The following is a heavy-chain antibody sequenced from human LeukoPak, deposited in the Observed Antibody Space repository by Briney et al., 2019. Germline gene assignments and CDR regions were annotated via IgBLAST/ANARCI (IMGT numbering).Heavy chain of an antibody. Sequence: SETLSLTCTVSGGSISTYYWSWIRQPPGKGLEWIGYIYYSGTTNYNPSLKSRVTISVDTSKNQFSLNLSSVTAADTAVYYRARGNYYYYGMDVWGQGTTVTVSS. CDR1: GGSISTYY. V-gene: IGHV4-59*01. CDR2: IYYSGTT. J-gene: IGHJ6*02. CDR3: ARGNYYYYGMDV.